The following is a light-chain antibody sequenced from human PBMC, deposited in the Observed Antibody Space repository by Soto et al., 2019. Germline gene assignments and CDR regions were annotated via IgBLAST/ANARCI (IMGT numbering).Light chain of an antibody. CDR1: RSVSSW. V-gene: IGKV1-5*03. Sequence: DILMTQSPSTLSASVGDRVTITCRAGRSVSSWLAWYQQKPGKAPKLLIYKASTLESGVPSRFSGSGSGTEFTLTISSLQPDDFATYYCQQYGNYWTFGQGTTVEI. J-gene: IGKJ1*01. CDR2: KAS. CDR3: QQYGNYWT.